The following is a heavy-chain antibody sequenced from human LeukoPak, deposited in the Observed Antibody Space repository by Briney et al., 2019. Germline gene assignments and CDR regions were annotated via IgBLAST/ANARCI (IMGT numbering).Heavy chain of an antibody. CDR1: GGSISSSNW. V-gene: IGHV4-4*02. D-gene: IGHD6-6*01. Sequence: SETLSLTCAVSGGSISSSNWWSWVRQPPGKGLEWIGEIYHSGNTNYNPSLKSRVTISVDKSKNQFSLKLSSVTAADTAVYYCARDLGVAARRGYYYCMDVWGKGTTVTVSS. CDR2: IYHSGNT. CDR3: ARDLGVAARRGYYYCMDV. J-gene: IGHJ6*03.